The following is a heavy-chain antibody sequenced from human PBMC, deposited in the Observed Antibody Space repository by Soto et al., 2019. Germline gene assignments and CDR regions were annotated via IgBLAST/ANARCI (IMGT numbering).Heavy chain of an antibody. D-gene: IGHD2-2*01. J-gene: IGHJ6*02. CDR2: IIPIFDTA. Sequence: GASVKVSCKASGYTFTSYGISWVRQAPGQGLEWMGGIIPIFDTANYAQKFQGRVTITADESTSTAYMGLSSLRSEDTAVYYCARHDCISTSCYYYYYYSMDVWGQGTTVTVSS. CDR1: GYTFTSYG. CDR3: ARHDCISTSCYYYYYYSMDV. V-gene: IGHV1-69*13.